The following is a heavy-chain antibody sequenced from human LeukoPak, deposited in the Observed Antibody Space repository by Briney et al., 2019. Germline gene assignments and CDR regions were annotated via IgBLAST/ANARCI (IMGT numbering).Heavy chain of an antibody. CDR2: INQDGSEK. V-gene: IGHV3-7*01. CDR3: ARDGSGRVPEMSAPDY. Sequence: PGGSLRLSCAASGFTFSSYSMNWVRQAPGKGLEWVATINQDGSEKYYVDSVKGRFTISRDNAKNSLYLQMNSLRAEDTAVYYCARDGSGRVPEMSAPDYWGQGTLVTVSS. CDR1: GFTFSSYS. D-gene: IGHD3-10*01. J-gene: IGHJ4*02.